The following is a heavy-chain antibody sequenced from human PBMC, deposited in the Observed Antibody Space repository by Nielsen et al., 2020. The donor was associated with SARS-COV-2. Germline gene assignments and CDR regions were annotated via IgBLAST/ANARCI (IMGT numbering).Heavy chain of an antibody. Sequence: GESLKIPCAASGFTFSRYAMSWVRQAPGKGLEWVSAISSGGTNTYHAVSVKGRFTISRDNSKNTLYLQMTSLRAEDTAVYYCAKGDGDSWSPFLYVDSWGQGTLVTVSS. CDR3: AKGDGDSWSPFLYVDS. CDR2: ISSGGTNT. V-gene: IGHV3-23*01. D-gene: IGHD6-13*01. J-gene: IGHJ4*02. CDR1: GFTFSRYA.